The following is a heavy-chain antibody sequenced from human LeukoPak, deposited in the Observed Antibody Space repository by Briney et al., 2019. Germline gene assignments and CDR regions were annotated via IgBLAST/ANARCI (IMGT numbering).Heavy chain of an antibody. Sequence: GASVKVSCKASGYIFTDYHMHWVRQAPGQGLEWMGWINPNSGGTNYAQKFQGRVTMTRDTSISTVYMELGRLRSDDTAIYYCARDVGSGTSTDYWGQGTLVTVPS. CDR2: INPNSGGT. V-gene: IGHV1-2*02. J-gene: IGHJ4*02. CDR3: ARDVGSGTSTDY. D-gene: IGHD3-10*01. CDR1: GYIFTDYH.